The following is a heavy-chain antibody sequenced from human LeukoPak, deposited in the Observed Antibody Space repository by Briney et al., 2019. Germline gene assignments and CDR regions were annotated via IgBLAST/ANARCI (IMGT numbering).Heavy chain of an antibody. CDR1: GFTFSDYY. J-gene: IGHJ3*02. CDR2: ISSSGSTI. CDR3: ARNGQYYDGAIGSFDI. V-gene: IGHV3-11*04. Sequence: PGGSLRLSCGVSGFTFSDYYMSWIRQAPWKGLEWVSYISSSGSTIYYADSVKGRFTISRDNAKNSLYLQMNSLRAEDTAVYYCARNGQYYDGAIGSFDIRGQGTMVTVSS. D-gene: IGHD3-22*01.